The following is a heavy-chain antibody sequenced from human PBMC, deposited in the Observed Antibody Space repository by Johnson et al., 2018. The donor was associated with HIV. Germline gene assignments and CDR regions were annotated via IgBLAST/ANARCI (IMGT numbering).Heavy chain of an antibody. CDR2: INWNGGST. CDR1: KFAFSTYA. D-gene: IGHD3-22*01. Sequence: VQLVESGGGVVRPGGSLRLSCAASKFAFSTYAMHWVRQAPGKGLEWVSGINWNGGSTGYADSVKGRFTISRDNAKNSLYLQMNSLRAEDTALYYCARDRGYYNNDAFDIWGQGTMVTVSS. CDR3: ARDRGYYNNDAFDI. V-gene: IGHV3-20*04. J-gene: IGHJ3*02.